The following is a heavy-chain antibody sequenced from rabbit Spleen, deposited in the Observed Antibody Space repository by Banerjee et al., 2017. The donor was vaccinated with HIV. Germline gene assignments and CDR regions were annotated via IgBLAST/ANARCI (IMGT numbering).Heavy chain of an antibody. J-gene: IGHJ4*01. Sequence: QERLEESGGDLVKPGASLTVTCKASGLDFSSKYWICWVRQAPGKGLEWIACIYGGDMHSTAYASWAKGRFTISKTSSTTVTLQVTSLTAADTATYFCTRDDGSGHYIDGYFNLWGPGTLVTVS. CDR1: GLDFSSKYW. CDR2: IYGGDMHST. D-gene: IGHD1-1*01. V-gene: IGHV1S45*01. CDR3: TRDDGSGHYIDGYFNL.